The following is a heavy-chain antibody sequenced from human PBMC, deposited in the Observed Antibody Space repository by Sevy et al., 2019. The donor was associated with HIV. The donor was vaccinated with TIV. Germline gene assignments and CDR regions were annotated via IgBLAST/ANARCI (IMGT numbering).Heavy chain of an antibody. V-gene: IGHV3-33*01. CDR3: ARDKLPPVMVTMVRGALSYYFDY. J-gene: IGHJ4*02. D-gene: IGHD3-10*01. CDR1: GFTFSSYG. Sequence: GGSLRLSCAASGFTFSSYGMHWVRQAPGKGLEWMAVIWYDGSNKYYADSVKGRFTISRDNSKNTLYLQMNSLGAEDTAVYYCARDKLPPVMVTMVRGALSYYFDYWGQGTLVTVSS. CDR2: IWYDGSNK.